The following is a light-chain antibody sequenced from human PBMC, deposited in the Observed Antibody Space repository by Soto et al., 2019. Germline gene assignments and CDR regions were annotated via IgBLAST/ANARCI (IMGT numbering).Light chain of an antibody. CDR3: HQYGSSPRT. CDR1: QSVSSNF. Sequence: EIVLTQSPGTLSLSPGDRATLSCRASQSVSSNFLAWYQQKPGQAPRLLIYGASIRATGIPDRFSGSGSGTDFTLTSMRLEPEDFARYFCHQYGSSPRTFGQGTKVEIK. CDR2: GAS. J-gene: IGKJ1*01. V-gene: IGKV3-20*01.